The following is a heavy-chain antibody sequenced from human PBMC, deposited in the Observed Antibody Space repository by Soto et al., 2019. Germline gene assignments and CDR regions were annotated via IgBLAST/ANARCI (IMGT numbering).Heavy chain of an antibody. D-gene: IGHD3-16*01. Sequence: SETLSLTCTVSGGSISSYYWSWIRQPPGKGLEWIGYIYYSGSTNYNPSLKSRVTISVDTSKNQFSLKLSSVTAADTAVYYCARGSGGRSMDVWGQGTTVTVSS. V-gene: IGHV4-59*01. CDR2: IYYSGST. CDR3: ARGSGGRSMDV. CDR1: GGSISSYY. J-gene: IGHJ6*02.